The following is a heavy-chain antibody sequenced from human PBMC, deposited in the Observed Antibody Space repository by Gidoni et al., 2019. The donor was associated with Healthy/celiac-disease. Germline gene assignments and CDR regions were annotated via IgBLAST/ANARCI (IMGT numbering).Heavy chain of an antibody. D-gene: IGHD4-17*01. V-gene: IGHV3-74*01. CDR3: ARDTVTTDYYYYGMDV. J-gene: IGHJ6*02. CDR1: GFTFSSYW. CDR2: INSDGSST. Sequence: EVQLVEFGGGLVQPGGSLRLSCAASGFTFSSYWMHWVRQAPGKGLVWVSRINSDGSSTSYADSVKGRFTISRDNAKNTLYLQMNSLRAEDTAVYYCARDTVTTDYYYYGMDVWGQGTTVTVSS.